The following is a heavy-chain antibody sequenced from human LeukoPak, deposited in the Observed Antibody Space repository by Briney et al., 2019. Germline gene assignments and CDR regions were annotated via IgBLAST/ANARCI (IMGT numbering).Heavy chain of an antibody. D-gene: IGHD3-22*01. J-gene: IGHJ4*02. CDR2: IYYSGST. CDR3: ARHYHDSSGYLRAFDY. V-gene: IGHV4-59*01. CDR1: GGSISSYY. Sequence: SETLSLTCTVSGGSISSYYWSWIRQPPGKGLEWIGYIYYSGSTNYNPSLKSRVTMSVDTSKNQFSLKLSSVTTADTAVYYCARHYHDSSGYLRAFDYWGQGTLVTVSS.